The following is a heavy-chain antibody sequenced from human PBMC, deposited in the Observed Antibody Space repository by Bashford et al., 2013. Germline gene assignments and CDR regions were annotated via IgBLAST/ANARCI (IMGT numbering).Heavy chain of an antibody. V-gene: IGHV4-31*03. CDR1: GGSIRVDFYY. Sequence: SETLSLTCTVSGGSIRVDFYYWTWIRQHPGKGLEWIGYIYYTGSTYYNPSLTSRTTISVDTPKNQFSLKLSSLTAADTAVYFCARVRVGHGSGSYLESIDYWGQGTLVTVSS. D-gene: IGHD3-10*01. CDR3: ARVRVGHGSGSYLESIDY. J-gene: IGHJ4*02. CDR2: IYYTGST.